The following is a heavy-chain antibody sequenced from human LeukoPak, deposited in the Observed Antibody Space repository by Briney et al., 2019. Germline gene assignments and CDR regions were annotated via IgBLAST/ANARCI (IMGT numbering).Heavy chain of an antibody. CDR1: GFTLSSYA. Sequence: GGSLRLSCAASGFTLSSYAMSWVRQAPGKGLEWVSAISGSGGSTYYADSVKGRFTISRDNSKNTLYLQMNSLRAEDTAVYYCAKDWEDIVVVPAALFDYWGQGTLVTVSS. V-gene: IGHV3-23*01. J-gene: IGHJ4*02. CDR3: AKDWEDIVVVPAALFDY. CDR2: ISGSGGST. D-gene: IGHD2-2*01.